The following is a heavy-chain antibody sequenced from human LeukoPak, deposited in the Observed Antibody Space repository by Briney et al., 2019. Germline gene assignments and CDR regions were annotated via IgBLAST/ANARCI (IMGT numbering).Heavy chain of an antibody. J-gene: IGHJ4*02. CDR2: INHSGST. CDR1: GGSFSGYY. V-gene: IGHV4-34*01. CDR3: ASYGFGIGY. Sequence: SETLSPTCAFYGGSFSGYYWSWIRKPPGKGLEWIGEINHSGSTNYNPSLKSRVTISVDTSKNQFSLKLSSVTAADTAVYYCASYGFGIGYWGQGTLVTVSS. D-gene: IGHD3-10*01.